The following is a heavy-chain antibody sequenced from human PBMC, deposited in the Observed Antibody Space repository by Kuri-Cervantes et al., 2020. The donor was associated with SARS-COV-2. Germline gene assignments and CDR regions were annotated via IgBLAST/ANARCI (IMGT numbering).Heavy chain of an antibody. J-gene: IGHJ6*02. CDR1: GSSVSSGSYY. D-gene: IGHD4-17*01. Sequence: SETLSLTCTVSGSSVSSGSYYWSWIRQPPGKGLEWIGYIYYNGSTNYNPSLKSRVTISVDTSKNQFSLKLSSVTAADTAMCYCARHDYGDPLTYYYGMDVWGQGTTVTVSS. CDR2: IYYNGST. CDR3: ARHDYGDPLTYYYGMDV. V-gene: IGHV4-61*01.